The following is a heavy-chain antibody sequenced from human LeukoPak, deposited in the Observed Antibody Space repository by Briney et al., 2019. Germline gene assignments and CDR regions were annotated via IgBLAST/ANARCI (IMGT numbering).Heavy chain of an antibody. Sequence: GGSLRLSCAASGFTFSSYWMSWVRQAPGKGLEWVSYIRGGGAVTHYADSVKGRFTVSRDNPKSTLYLQMNSLRAEDTAVYYCAKCAQSYGNDAFDIWGQGTMVTVSS. CDR2: IRGGGAVT. J-gene: IGHJ3*02. D-gene: IGHD3-16*01. V-gene: IGHV3-23*01. CDR1: GFTFSSYW. CDR3: AKCAQSYGNDAFDI.